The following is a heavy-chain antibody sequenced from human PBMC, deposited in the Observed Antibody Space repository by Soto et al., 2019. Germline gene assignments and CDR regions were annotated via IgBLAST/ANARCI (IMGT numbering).Heavy chain of an antibody. CDR3: AGGGVRGVITRTRDYYGMDV. V-gene: IGHV5-51*01. Sequence: PCESPKIPFKSPWYSFPSYLLGWVPPISREGLECMGIIYPGDSDTRYSPSFQGQVTISADKSISTAYLQWSSLKASDTAMYYCAGGGVRGVITRTRDYYGMDVWGQGTTVTVSS. CDR1: WYSFPSYL. CDR2: IYPGDSDT. J-gene: IGHJ6*02. D-gene: IGHD3-10*01.